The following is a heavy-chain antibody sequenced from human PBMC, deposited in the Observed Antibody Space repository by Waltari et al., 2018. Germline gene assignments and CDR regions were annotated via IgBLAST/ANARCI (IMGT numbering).Heavy chain of an antibody. V-gene: IGHV1-69-2*01. J-gene: IGHJ4*02. CDR1: GYTFIDYY. CDR2: VDPADGET. CDR3: TTDPTIYLVAPGRH. D-gene: IGHD2-2*01. Sequence: EVQLVQSGTEVKKRGATVKIACKVHGYTFIDYYMHWVQQAPGKGLEWVGRVDPADGETKYAEKFQGRVTITADTSTDTAYMELSSLRSEDTAVYYCTTDPTIYLVAPGRHWGQGTLVTVSS.